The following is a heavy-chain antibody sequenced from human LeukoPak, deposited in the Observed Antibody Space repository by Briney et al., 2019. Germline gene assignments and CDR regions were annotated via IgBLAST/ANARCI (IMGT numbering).Heavy chain of an antibody. CDR3: ARGGGPVYFDY. D-gene: IGHD3-16*01. Sequence: GGSLRLSCAASGFTVSSNYMSWVRQAPGKGLEWVSVIYSGGSTYYADSVKGRFTISRHNSKDTLYLQMNSLRAEDTAVYYCARGGGPVYFDYWGQGTLVTVSS. CDR2: IYSGGST. J-gene: IGHJ4*02. CDR1: GFTVSSNY. V-gene: IGHV3-53*04.